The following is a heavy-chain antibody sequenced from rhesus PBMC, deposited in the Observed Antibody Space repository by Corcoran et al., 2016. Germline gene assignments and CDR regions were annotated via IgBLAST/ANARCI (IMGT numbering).Heavy chain of an antibody. Sequence: QQGGGPGLVKPSETLSLTCAVSGYSISSGYYWGWIRQPPGKELEYIGYISGISGSTYYNPSLKSQVTISKDTSKNQFSLKLSSVTAADTAVYYCARHTYCGDYYVDYWGQGVLVTVSS. CDR3: ARHTYCGDYYVDY. V-gene: IGHV4-99*01. D-gene: IGHD3-34*01. CDR1: GYSISSGYY. J-gene: IGHJ4*01. CDR2: ISGISGST.